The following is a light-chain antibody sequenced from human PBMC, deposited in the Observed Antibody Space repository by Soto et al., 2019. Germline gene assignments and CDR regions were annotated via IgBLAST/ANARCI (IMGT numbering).Light chain of an antibody. CDR2: DVI. Sequence: QSALTQPRSVSGSPGQSVTISCTGTSSDVGGYTYVSWFQQHPGTAPKLIIYDVIKRPSGVPDRFSGSKSANTASLTISGLQAEEEADYYCCSYTGNYVLFGGGTKVTVL. CDR1: SSDVGGYTY. CDR3: CSYTGNYVL. J-gene: IGLJ2*01. V-gene: IGLV2-11*01.